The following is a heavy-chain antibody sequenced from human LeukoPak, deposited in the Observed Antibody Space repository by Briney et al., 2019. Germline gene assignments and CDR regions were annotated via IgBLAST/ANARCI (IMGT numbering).Heavy chain of an antibody. CDR2: IFYTGNA. V-gene: IGHV4-59*08. CDR1: GGSISGYH. J-gene: IGHJ5*02. D-gene: IGHD2-15*01. CDR3: ARRTYCSGGRCYGEYWFDP. Sequence: SETLSLTCSVSGGSISGYHWNWIRQSPGEGLQWIANIFYTGNADYNPSLRSRVAISLDTSKNKVSLILTSVTAADTAIYYCARRTYCSGGRCYGEYWFDPWGPGILITVSS.